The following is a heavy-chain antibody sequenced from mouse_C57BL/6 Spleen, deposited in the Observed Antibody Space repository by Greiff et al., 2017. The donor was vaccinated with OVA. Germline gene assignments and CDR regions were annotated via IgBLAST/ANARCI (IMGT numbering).Heavy chain of an antibody. CDR1: GYTFTSYW. CDR2: IDPSDSYT. Sequence: QVQLQQPGAELVRPGTSVKLSCKASGYTFTSYWMHWVKQRPGQGLEWIGVIDPSDSYTNYNQKFKGKATLTVDTSSSTAYMQLSSLTSEDSAVYDCAEGDYYGSRGLDYWGQGTTLTVSS. V-gene: IGHV1-59*01. CDR3: AEGDYYGSRGLDY. J-gene: IGHJ2*01. D-gene: IGHD1-1*01.